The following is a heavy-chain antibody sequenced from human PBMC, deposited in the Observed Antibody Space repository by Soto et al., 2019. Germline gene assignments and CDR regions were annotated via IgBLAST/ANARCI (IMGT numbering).Heavy chain of an antibody. CDR1: GGSISSGGYS. D-gene: IGHD3-3*01. CDR2: IYHSGST. J-gene: IGHJ5*02. V-gene: IGHV4-30-2*01. Sequence: SETLSLTCAVSGGSISSGGYSWSWIRQPPGKGLEWIGYIYHSGSTYYNPSLKSRVTISVDRSKNQFSLKLSSVTAADTAVYYCARGGRFLEWLPQKKSPQNWFDPWGQETLVTVSS. CDR3: ARGGRFLEWLPQKKSPQNWFDP.